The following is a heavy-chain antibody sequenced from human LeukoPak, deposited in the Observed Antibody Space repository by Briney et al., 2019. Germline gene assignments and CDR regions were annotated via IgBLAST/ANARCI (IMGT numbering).Heavy chain of an antibody. CDR1: GFTFSSYA. V-gene: IGHV3-30-3*01. Sequence: GGSLRLSCAASGFTFSSYAMHWVRQAPGKGLEWVAVISYDGSNKYYADSVKGRFTISRDNSKNTLYLQMNSLRAEDTAVYYCARVIHDILTGYSPMDVWGKGTTVTVSS. D-gene: IGHD3-9*01. CDR2: ISYDGSNK. J-gene: IGHJ6*03. CDR3: ARVIHDILTGYSPMDV.